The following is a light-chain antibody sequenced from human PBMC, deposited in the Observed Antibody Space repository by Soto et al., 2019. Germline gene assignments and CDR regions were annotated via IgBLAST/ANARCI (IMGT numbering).Light chain of an antibody. V-gene: IGKV4-1*01. CDR1: QSVLHTADNRNY. Sequence: DIVMTQSPDYLPVSLGERATINCKSSQSVLHTADNRNYLAWYQQKPGQPPKLLIYWASTREFGVPDRFSGGGSGTDFTLTISTLQAEDVAVYYCQKYSTAPRTCXPGTKVDIK. CDR2: WAS. CDR3: QKYSTAPRT. J-gene: IGKJ3*01.